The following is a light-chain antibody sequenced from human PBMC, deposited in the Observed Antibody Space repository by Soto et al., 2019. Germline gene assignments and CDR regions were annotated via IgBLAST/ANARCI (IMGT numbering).Light chain of an antibody. J-gene: IGLJ2*01. CDR3: GTWDRSLSVV. CDR1: SFNIGKNY. V-gene: IGLV1-51*01. Sequence: QSVLTQPPSVSAAPGQTVTIFCSGSSFNIGKNYVSWYQQFPGAAPKLLIYDNNQRPSGIPDRFSGSKSGTSASLAITGLQTGDEAHYYCGTWDRSLSVVFGGGTKLTVL. CDR2: DNN.